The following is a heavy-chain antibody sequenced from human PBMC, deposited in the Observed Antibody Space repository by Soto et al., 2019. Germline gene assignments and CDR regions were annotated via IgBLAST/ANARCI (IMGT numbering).Heavy chain of an antibody. CDR2: IIPIFGTA. J-gene: IGHJ4*02. CDR3: ARERRSGRPIAAAGTFDY. D-gene: IGHD6-13*01. Sequence: SVKVSCKASGGTFSSYAISWVRQAPGQGLEWMGGIIPIFGTANYAQKFQGRVTITADESTSTAYMELSSLRSEDTAVYYCARERRSGRPIAAAGTFDYWGQGTLVTVSS. CDR1: GGTFSSYA. V-gene: IGHV1-69*13.